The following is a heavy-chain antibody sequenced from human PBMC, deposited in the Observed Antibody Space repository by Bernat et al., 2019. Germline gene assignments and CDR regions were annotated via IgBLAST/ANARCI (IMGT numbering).Heavy chain of an antibody. D-gene: IGHD2/OR15-2a*01. CDR3: ARDSDNSIDY. Sequence: EVQLVESGGGLVKPGGSLRLSCAASGFTFSNSWLNWVRQAPGKGLEWVSSISSSSSYIYYADSVKGRFTISRDNAKNSLYLQMNSLRAEDTAVYYCARDSDNSIDYWGQGTLVTVSS. CDR1: GFTFSNSW. J-gene: IGHJ4*02. V-gene: IGHV3-21*01. CDR2: ISSSSSYI.